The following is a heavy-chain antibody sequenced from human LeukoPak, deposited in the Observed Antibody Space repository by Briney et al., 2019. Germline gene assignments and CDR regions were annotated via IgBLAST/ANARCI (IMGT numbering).Heavy chain of an antibody. J-gene: IGHJ6*03. D-gene: IGHD2-2*01. Sequence: GRSLRLSCTGSGFTFGDYSMSWFRQAPGKGLEWVSAIGSSGNTFYADSVKGRFTISRDNSKSTLYLQMNSLRAEDTALYYCAKGTSWMSPYYYMDVWGTGTTVTVSS. CDR2: IGSSGNT. CDR1: GFTFGDYS. V-gene: IGHV3-23*01. CDR3: AKGTSWMSPYYYMDV.